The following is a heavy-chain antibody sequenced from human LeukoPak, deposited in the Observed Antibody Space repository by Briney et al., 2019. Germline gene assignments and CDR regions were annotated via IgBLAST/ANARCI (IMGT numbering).Heavy chain of an antibody. J-gene: IGHJ3*02. Sequence: QESGPGLVKPSGTLSLTCTVSGYSISSGYYWGWIRQPPGKGLEWIGSIYHSGSTYYNPSLKSRVTISVDTSKNQFSLKLSSVTAADTAVYYCARVGRITMIMGIWGQGTMVTVSS. CDR2: IYHSGST. CDR1: GYSISSGYY. CDR3: ARVGRITMIMGI. V-gene: IGHV4-38-2*02. D-gene: IGHD3-22*01.